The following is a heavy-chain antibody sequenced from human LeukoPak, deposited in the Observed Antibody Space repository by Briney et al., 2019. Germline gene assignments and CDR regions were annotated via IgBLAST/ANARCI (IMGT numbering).Heavy chain of an antibody. V-gene: IGHV3-23*01. CDR2: ISGSGGYT. CDR1: GFTFSSYA. Sequence: GGSLRLSCAASGFTFSSYAMSWVRQAPGKGLEWVSAISGSGGYTYYADSVKGRFTISRGNSKNTLYLQMNSLRAEDTAVYYCAKDSWNYDSANWFDPWGQGTLVTVSS. J-gene: IGHJ5*02. CDR3: AKDSWNYDSANWFDP. D-gene: IGHD1-7*01.